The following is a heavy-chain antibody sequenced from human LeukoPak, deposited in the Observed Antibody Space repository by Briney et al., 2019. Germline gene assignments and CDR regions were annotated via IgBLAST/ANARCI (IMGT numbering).Heavy chain of an antibody. J-gene: IGHJ4*02. D-gene: IGHD3-3*01. Sequence: ASVKVSCKASGYTFTSYGISWVRQAPGQGLEWMGWISAYNGNTNYAQKLQGRVTMTTDTSTNTAYMELRSLRSDDTAVYYCARDVRFLERLSAEKDYWGQGTLVTVSS. CDR2: ISAYNGNT. V-gene: IGHV1-18*01. CDR3: ARDVRFLERLSAEKDY. CDR1: GYTFTSYG.